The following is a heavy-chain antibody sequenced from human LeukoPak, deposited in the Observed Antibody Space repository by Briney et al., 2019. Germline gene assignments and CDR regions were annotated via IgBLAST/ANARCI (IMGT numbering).Heavy chain of an antibody. J-gene: IGHJ4*02. D-gene: IGHD1-26*01. CDR3: AREERRELGPLGY. CDR1: GGSISSYY. CDR2: IYYSGST. V-gene: IGHV4-59*01. Sequence: SETLSLTCTVSGGSISSYYWSWIRQPPGKGLEWIGYIYYSGSTNYNPSLKSRVTISVDTSKNQFSLKLSSVTAADTAVYYCAREERRELGPLGYWGQGTLVTVSS.